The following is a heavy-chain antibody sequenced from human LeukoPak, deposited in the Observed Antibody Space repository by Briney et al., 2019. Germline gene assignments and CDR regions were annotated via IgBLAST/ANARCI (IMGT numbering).Heavy chain of an antibody. CDR3: ARAAAGTAYFDY. Sequence: SETLSLTCTVSGGSISSYYWSWIRQPPGKGLEWIGYIYHSGSTYYNPSLKSRVTISVDTSKNQFSLKLSSVTAADTAVYYCARAAAGTAYFDYWGQGTLVTVSS. D-gene: IGHD6-13*01. J-gene: IGHJ4*02. V-gene: IGHV4-59*08. CDR1: GGSISSYY. CDR2: IYHSGST.